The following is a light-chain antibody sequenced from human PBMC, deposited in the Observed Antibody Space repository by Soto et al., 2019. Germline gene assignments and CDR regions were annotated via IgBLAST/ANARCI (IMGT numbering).Light chain of an antibody. J-gene: IGLJ1*01. CDR1: SSDVGGYKS. CDR3: CSYAGRYTPYV. Sequence: QSALTQPRSVSGSPGQSVTISCTGTSSDVGGYKSVSWYQQHPGKAPKVLIYDVNKRPSGVPDRFSGSKSGNTASLTISGLQAEDEADYYCCSYAGRYTPYVFGTGTQLTVL. CDR2: DVN. V-gene: IGLV2-11*01.